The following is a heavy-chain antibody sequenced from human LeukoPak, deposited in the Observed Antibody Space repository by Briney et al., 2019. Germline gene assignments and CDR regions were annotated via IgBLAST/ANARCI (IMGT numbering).Heavy chain of an antibody. CDR1: GFTFSSYE. J-gene: IGHJ5*02. CDR3: ARDNDSSGWSVWFDP. CDR2: ISSSGSTI. V-gene: IGHV3-48*03. D-gene: IGHD6-19*01. Sequence: GGSLRLSCAASGFTFSSYEMNWVRQAPGKGLEWVSYISSSGSTIYYADSVKGRFTISRDNAKNSLYLQMNSLRAEDTAVYYCARDNDSSGWSVWFDPWGQGALVAVSS.